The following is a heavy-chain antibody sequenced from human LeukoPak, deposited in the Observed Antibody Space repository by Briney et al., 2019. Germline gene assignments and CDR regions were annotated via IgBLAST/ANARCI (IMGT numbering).Heavy chain of an antibody. V-gene: IGHV3-7*03. CDR3: AKGGKWDVTPFDY. D-gene: IGHD1-26*01. Sequence: GGSLRLSCAASGFTFSSSTMSWVRQAPGKGLEWVANIKQDETEKFYLGSVKGRFTISRDNAKNSLYLQMNSLRVEDTALYYCAKGGKWDVTPFDYWGQGTLVTVSS. J-gene: IGHJ4*02. CDR2: IKQDETEK. CDR1: GFTFSSST.